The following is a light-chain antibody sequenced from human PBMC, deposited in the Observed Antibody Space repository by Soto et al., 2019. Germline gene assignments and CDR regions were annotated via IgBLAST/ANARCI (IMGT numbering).Light chain of an antibody. CDR1: QSVDIS. J-gene: IGKJ1*01. V-gene: IGKV3-15*01. Sequence: EIVLTQSPATLSVSPGERVILACRASQSVDISLAWYQQKPGQAPRLLIYGASTRATDIPGTFSGRGSGTEFTLTITSLRPEDFGVYYCQQYRSWPRMFGQGTKVDIK. CDR3: QQYRSWPRM. CDR2: GAS.